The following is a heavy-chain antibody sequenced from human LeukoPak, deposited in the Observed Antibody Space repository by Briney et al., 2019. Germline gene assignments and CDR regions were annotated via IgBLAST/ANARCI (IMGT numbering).Heavy chain of an antibody. V-gene: IGHV6-1*01. CDR1: GDSVSSNSAA. CDR2: TYYRSKWYN. Sequence: SQTLSLTCAISGDSVSSNSAAWNWIRQSPTRGLEWLGRTYYRSKWYNDYAVSVKSRITINPDTSKNQFSLQLNSVTPEDTAVYYCARTKRYFDWQPFDYWGQGTLVTVSS. J-gene: IGHJ4*02. CDR3: ARTKRYFDWQPFDY. D-gene: IGHD3-9*01.